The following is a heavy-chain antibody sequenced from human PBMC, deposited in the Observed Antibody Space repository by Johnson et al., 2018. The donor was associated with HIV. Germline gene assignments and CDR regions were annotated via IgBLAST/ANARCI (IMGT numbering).Heavy chain of an antibody. Sequence: QVQLVESGGGVVQPGRSLRLSCAASGFTFSSYAMHWVRQAPVKGLEWVAVISSQGSTSYYADSVKGRFTVSRDNSKNTLYLQMNSLRPEDTARYYCARDGSGHAVVVTATRRGYGFGLDLWGQGTMVTVSS. CDR1: GFTFSSYA. J-gene: IGHJ3*01. V-gene: IGHV3-30*04. D-gene: IGHD2-21*02. CDR3: ARDGSGHAVVVTATRRGYGFGLDL. CDR2: ISSQGSTS.